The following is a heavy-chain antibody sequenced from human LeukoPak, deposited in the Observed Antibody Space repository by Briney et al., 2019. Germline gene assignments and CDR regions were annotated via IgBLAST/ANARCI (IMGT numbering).Heavy chain of an antibody. V-gene: IGHV3-11*04. Sequence: PAGSLRLSCAASGFTFSDYYMSWIRQAPGKGLEWLSYISSSGSTIYYADSVKGRFTISRDNAKNSLYLQMNSLRAEDTAVYYCARADSYGYIGVFDYWGQGTLVTVSS. CDR1: GFTFSDYY. CDR2: ISSSGSTI. CDR3: ARADSYGYIGVFDY. D-gene: IGHD5-18*01. J-gene: IGHJ4*02.